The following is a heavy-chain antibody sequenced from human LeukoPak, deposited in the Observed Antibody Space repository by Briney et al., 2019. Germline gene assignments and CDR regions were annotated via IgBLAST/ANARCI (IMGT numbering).Heavy chain of an antibody. J-gene: IGHJ3*02. Sequence: PGGSLRLSCAASGFTFNTYAMSWVRQAPGKGLEWVSSMSGSGSSTYYADSVKGRFTISRDNSKNTLYLQMNSLRAEDTAVYYCAKPEGEVVTPYDAFDIWGQGTMVTVSS. CDR2: MSGSGSST. V-gene: IGHV3-23*01. D-gene: IGHD2-15*01. CDR3: AKPEGEVVTPYDAFDI. CDR1: GFTFNTYA.